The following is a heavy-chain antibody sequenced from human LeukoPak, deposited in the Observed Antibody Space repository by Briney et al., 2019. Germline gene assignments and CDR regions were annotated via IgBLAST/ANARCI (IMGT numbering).Heavy chain of an antibody. CDR1: GGSISSSSYY. D-gene: IGHD6-13*01. Sequence: SETLSLTCTVSGGSISSSSYYWGWIRQPPGKGLEWIGSIYYSGSTYYNPSLKSRVTISVDTSKNQFSLKLSSVTAADTAVYYCAREGSWYSSPLRFDDAFDIWGQGTMVTVSS. CDR3: AREGSWYSSPLRFDDAFDI. CDR2: IYYSGST. J-gene: IGHJ3*02. V-gene: IGHV4-39*07.